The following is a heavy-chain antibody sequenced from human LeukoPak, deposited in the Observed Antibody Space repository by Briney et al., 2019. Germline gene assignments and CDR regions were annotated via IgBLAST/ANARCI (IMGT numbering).Heavy chain of an antibody. CDR3: ARDRSIAAAGGPPSDY. D-gene: IGHD6-13*01. CDR1: GGSISSSSFY. Sequence: SETLSLTCSVSGGSISSSSFYWGWIRQPPGKGLEWIGSIYYSGSTYYNPSLKSRVTISVDTSKNQFSLKLSSVTAADTAVYYCARDRSIAAAGGPPSDYWGQGTLVTVSP. CDR2: IYYSGST. V-gene: IGHV4-39*02. J-gene: IGHJ4*02.